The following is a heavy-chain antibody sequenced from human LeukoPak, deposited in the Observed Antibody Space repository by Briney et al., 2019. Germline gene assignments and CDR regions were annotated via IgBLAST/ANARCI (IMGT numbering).Heavy chain of an antibody. CDR1: GYTFTSYY. V-gene: IGHV1-46*01. J-gene: IGHJ4*02. D-gene: IGHD3-10*01. CDR2: INPSGGST. CDR3: ARRVPYDSGNYYNPLGY. Sequence: ASVKVSCKASGYTFTSYYMNWVRQAPGQGLEWMGIINPSGGSTSYAQKFQGRVTMTRDTSTSTVYMELSSLRSEDTAVYYCARRVPYDSGNYYNPLGYWGQGTLVTVS.